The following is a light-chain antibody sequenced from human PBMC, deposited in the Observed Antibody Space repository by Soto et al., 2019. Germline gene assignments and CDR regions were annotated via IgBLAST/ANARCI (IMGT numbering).Light chain of an antibody. V-gene: IGLV1-44*01. CDR2: SSN. Sequence: QSVLTQPPSASGTPGQRVTISCSGSSSNIGSNSVNWYQQLPGTAPKLLMYSSNQRPSGVPDRFSGSKSGTSASLAISGLKSEDEADYYCAAWDDSLNGVVFGGATQLTVL. CDR1: SSNIGSNS. CDR3: AAWDDSLNGVV. J-gene: IGLJ7*01.